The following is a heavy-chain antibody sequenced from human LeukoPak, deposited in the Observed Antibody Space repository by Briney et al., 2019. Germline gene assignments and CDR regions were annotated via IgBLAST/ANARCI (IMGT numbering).Heavy chain of an antibody. CDR2: INGSGGST. Sequence: GGSLRVSCAASGFTFSSYAMSWVRQAPGKGLEWVSAINGSGGSTYYADFVKGRFTISRDNSKNTLYLQMNSLRAEDTAVYYCAKHKIVLVPAANVWYYWGQGPLVTVSS. D-gene: IGHD2-2*01. CDR3: AKHKIVLVPAANVWYY. J-gene: IGHJ4*02. CDR1: GFTFSSYA. V-gene: IGHV3-23*01.